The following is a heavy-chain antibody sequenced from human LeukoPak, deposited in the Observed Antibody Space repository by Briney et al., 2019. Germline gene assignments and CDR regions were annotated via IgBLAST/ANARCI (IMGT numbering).Heavy chain of an antibody. V-gene: IGHV1-2*02. CDR1: GYTFTDYY. CDR3: ARAGVWDYSDSSGYHNAAFDI. D-gene: IGHD3-22*01. CDR2: INPSSGGT. J-gene: IGHJ3*02. Sequence: ASVKVSCMASGYTFTDYYMHWVRQAPGQGLEWMGWINPSSGGTNYAQKFQGRVTVTRDTSISTAYMDLSRLRSDDTAVYYCARAGVWDYSDSSGYHNAAFDIWGQGTMVTVSS.